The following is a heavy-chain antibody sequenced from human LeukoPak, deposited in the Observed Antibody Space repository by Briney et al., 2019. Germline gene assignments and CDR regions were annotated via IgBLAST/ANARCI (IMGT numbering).Heavy chain of an antibody. Sequence: GGSLRLSCAASGFTFSSYSMNWVRQAPGKGLEWVSSISSSSYIYYADSVKGRFTISRDNAKNSLYLQMNGLRAEDTAVYYCASDSSYYYYGMDVWGQGTTVTVSS. CDR1: GFTFSSYS. D-gene: IGHD2-15*01. CDR2: ISSSSYI. CDR3: ASDSSYYYYGMDV. J-gene: IGHJ6*02. V-gene: IGHV3-21*01.